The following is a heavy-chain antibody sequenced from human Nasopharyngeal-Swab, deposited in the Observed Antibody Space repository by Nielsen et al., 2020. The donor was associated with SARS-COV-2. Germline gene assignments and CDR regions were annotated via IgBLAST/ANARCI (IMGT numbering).Heavy chain of an antibody. CDR1: GYSFTSYW. CDR3: ARGADGYSSYFDF. D-gene: IGHD5-24*01. V-gene: IGHV5-51*01. Sequence: GESLKISCKGSGYSFTSYWIAWVRQMPGKGLEWVGIIYPRDSDTRYSPSFQGQVTISADKSISTAYLQWSSLKASDTAMYYCARGADGYSSYFDFWGQGTLVTVSS. J-gene: IGHJ4*02. CDR2: IYPRDSDT.